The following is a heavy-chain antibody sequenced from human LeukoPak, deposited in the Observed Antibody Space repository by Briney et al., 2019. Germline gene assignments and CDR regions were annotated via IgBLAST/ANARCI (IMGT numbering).Heavy chain of an antibody. J-gene: IGHJ4*02. V-gene: IGHV3-11*01. D-gene: IGHD3-10*01. CDR2: ISSSCSTI. CDR3: ARYGGSESIIDY. CDR1: GFTFSDYY. Sequence: PGGSLSLFCAASGFTFSDYYMSWIRQAPGKGLVWVSYISSSCSTIYYAVSVKGRFTISRDNAKNSLYLQMNSLRAEDTAVYYCARYGGSESIIDYWGQGTLVTVSS.